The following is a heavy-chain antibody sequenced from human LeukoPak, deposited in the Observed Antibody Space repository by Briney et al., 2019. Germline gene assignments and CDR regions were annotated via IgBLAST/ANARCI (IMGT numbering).Heavy chain of an antibody. V-gene: IGHV3-23*01. CDR1: GFTFSSHA. CDR3: AKDRKTYYYDSSGSHNWFDP. J-gene: IGHJ5*02. CDR2: ISGSGGST. D-gene: IGHD3-22*01. Sequence: TGGSLRLSCAASGFTFSSHAMSWVRQAPGKGLEWVSAISGSGGSTYYADSVKGRFTISRDNSKNTLYLQMNSLRAEDTAVYYCAKDRKTYYYDSSGSHNWFDPWGQGTLVTVSS.